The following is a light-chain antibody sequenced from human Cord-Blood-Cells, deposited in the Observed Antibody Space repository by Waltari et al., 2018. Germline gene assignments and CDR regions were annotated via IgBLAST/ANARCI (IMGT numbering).Light chain of an antibody. CDR3: QQYYSTLLT. CDR2: AAS. CDR1: HSISSD. V-gene: IGKV1-39*01. Sequence: DIHMTQSPSSRSTSVADGVTITCRSSHSISSDFNWYQQKPGKAPNLLIHAASSLQSGVPSRFSGSGSGTDFTLTISSLQPEDFATYYCQQYYSTLLTFGPGTKVDIK. J-gene: IGKJ3*01.